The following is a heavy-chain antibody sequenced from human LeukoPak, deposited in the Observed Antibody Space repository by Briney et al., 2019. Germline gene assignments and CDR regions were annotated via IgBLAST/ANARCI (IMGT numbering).Heavy chain of an antibody. V-gene: IGHV3-7*01. CDR1: GISFASYW. J-gene: IGHJ4*02. D-gene: IGHD3-22*01. CDR3: AIPSSYDGSRYYHAY. CDR2: IGQDGIET. Sequence: PGGSLRLSCAASGISFASYWVTWVRQAPGKGLEWVANIGQDGIETVYEGSVKGRFTISRDNARNLLFLQMNNLRADDTAVYYCAIPSSYDGSRYYHAYWGQGTLVSVSS.